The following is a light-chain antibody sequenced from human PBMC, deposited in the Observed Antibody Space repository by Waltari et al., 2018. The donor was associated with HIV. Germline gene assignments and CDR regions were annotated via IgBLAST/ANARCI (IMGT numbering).Light chain of an antibody. CDR1: NSDVGKYNH. V-gene: IGLV2-14*01. Sequence: QSALSQPASVSGSPGQSLTISCPGTNSDVGKYNHVSWYPQQPGQAPKLLIYEVPKRPSGDSNRFSGSKSGNTASLTISGLQDEDEAYYYCSSYTTNNSPIFGGGTKLTVL. CDR2: EVP. CDR3: SSYTTNNSPI. J-gene: IGLJ2*01.